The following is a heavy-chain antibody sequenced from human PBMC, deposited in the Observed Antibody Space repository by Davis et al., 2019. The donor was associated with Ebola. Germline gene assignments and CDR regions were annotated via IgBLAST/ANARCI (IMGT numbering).Heavy chain of an antibody. Sequence: GESLKISCAASGFTFSSYGMHWVRQAPGKGLEWVAVISYDGSNKYYADSVKGRFTISRDNSKNTLYLQMNSLRAEDTAVYYCAKGLELRPRDAMDVWGQGTTVTVSS. CDR2: ISYDGSNK. CDR3: AKGLELRPRDAMDV. J-gene: IGHJ6*02. CDR1: GFTFSSYG. V-gene: IGHV3-30*18. D-gene: IGHD1-7*01.